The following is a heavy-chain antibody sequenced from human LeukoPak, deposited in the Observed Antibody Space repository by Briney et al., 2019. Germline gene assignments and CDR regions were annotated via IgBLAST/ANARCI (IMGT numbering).Heavy chain of an antibody. Sequence: SETLSLTCTVSGYSISSGYYWGWIRQPPGKGLEWIGSIYHSGSTYYNPSLKSRVTISVDGSKNQFSLKLSSVTAADTAVYYCARDPPSDSSGYDYWGQGTLVTVSS. V-gene: IGHV4-38-2*02. D-gene: IGHD3-22*01. J-gene: IGHJ4*02. CDR2: IYHSGST. CDR3: ARDPPSDSSGYDY. CDR1: GYSISSGYY.